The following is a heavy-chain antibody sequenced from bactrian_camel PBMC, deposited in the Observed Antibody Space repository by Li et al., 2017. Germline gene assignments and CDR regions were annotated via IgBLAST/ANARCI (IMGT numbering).Heavy chain of an antibody. J-gene: IGHJ6*01. V-gene: IGHV3S63*01. CDR2: IDEEGRT. CDR3: AADFCPSVADFGRTWYRATSFGY. CDR1: GSRNRLSC. D-gene: IGHD6*01. Sequence: HVQLVESGGGSVQAGGSLKLSCVASGSRNRLSCMGWFRRSPGKDREGVANIDEEGRTYYGDSVKGRFTISKDHVQNTLYLQMNSLKPEDTAMYYCAADFCPSVADFGRTWYRATSFGYWGQGTQVTVS.